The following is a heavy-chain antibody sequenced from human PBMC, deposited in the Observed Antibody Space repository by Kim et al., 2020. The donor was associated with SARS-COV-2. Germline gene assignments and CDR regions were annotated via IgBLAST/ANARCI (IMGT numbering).Heavy chain of an antibody. D-gene: IGHD3-3*01. CDR1: GYSFTSYW. J-gene: IGHJ5*01. Sequence: GESLKISCKGSGYSFTSYWIGWVRQMPGKGLEWMGIIYPGDSDTRYSPSFQGQVTISADKSISTAYLQWSSLKASDTAMYYCARQEYYDFWSGYYAYWFDPWGQGTLVTVSS. V-gene: IGHV5-51*01. CDR3: ARQEYYDFWSGYYAYWFDP. CDR2: IYPGDSDT.